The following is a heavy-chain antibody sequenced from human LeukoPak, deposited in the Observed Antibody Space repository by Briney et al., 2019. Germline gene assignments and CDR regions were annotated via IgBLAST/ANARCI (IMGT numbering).Heavy chain of an antibody. D-gene: IGHD6-13*01. CDR1: GDSLTGYY. CDR3: ARKDSSSWNFDY. J-gene: IGHJ4*02. V-gene: IGHV4-39*01. CDR2: IYYTGNT. Sequence: PSETLSLTCTVSGDSLTGYYWGWIRQPPGKGLEWIGNIYYTGNTYYNPSLKSRVTISVDTSKNQFSLKLSSVTAADTAVYYCARKDSSSWNFDYWGQGTLVTVSS.